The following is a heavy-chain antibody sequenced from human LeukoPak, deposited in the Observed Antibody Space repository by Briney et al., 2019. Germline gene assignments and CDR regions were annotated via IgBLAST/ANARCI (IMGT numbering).Heavy chain of an antibody. CDR2: IYPGDSDI. D-gene: IGHD3-16*02. J-gene: IGHJ4*02. Sequence: NRGESLKISCKGSGYTFTSHWISWLRQMPGKGMEWMGIIYPGDSDIRYSPSFQGQVTISADKSISTAYLQWSSLKASDTAMYYCARGYRLDSWGQGTLVTVSS. CDR3: ARGYRLDS. V-gene: IGHV5-51*01. CDR1: GYTFTSHW.